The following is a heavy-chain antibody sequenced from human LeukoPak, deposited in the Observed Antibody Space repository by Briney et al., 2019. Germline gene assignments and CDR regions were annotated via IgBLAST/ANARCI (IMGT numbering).Heavy chain of an antibody. CDR2: IYYSGST. V-gene: IGHV4-59*12. D-gene: IGHD6-13*01. CDR1: GGSISSYY. CDR3: AKDGIQQVIRYNWFDP. Sequence: SETLSLTCTVSGGSISSYYWSWIRQPPGKGLEWIGYIYYSGSTNYNPSLKSRVTISVDTSKNQFSLKLSSVTAADTAVYYCAKDGIQQVIRYNWFDPWGQGTLVTVSS. J-gene: IGHJ5*02.